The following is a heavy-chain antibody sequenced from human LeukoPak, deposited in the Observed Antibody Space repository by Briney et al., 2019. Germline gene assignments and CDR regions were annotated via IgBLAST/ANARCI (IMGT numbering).Heavy chain of an antibody. J-gene: IGHJ5*02. V-gene: IGHV3-30*18. CDR3: AKDADIVATMAS. Sequence: PGRSLSLSCAASGFTFSSYGMHWVRQAPGKGLEWVAVISYDGSNKYYADSVKGRFTISRDNSKNTLYLQMNSLRAEDTAVYYCAKDADIVATMASWGQGTLVTVSS. CDR2: ISYDGSNK. CDR1: GFTFSSYG. D-gene: IGHD5-12*01.